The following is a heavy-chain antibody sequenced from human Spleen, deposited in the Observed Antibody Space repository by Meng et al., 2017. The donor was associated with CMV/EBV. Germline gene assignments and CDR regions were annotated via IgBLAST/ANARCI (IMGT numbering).Heavy chain of an antibody. Sequence: SCAASGLSFSSETMSWVRQAPGKGLEWVSTISGSGAGTYYADSVKGRFSISRDNSKNTLYLQMKSLRAEDTALYYCAKLHSGNYFDYWGQGTLVTVSS. V-gene: IGHV3-23*01. CDR3: AKLHSGNYFDY. CDR1: GLSFSSET. CDR2: ISGSGAGT. J-gene: IGHJ4*02. D-gene: IGHD1-26*01.